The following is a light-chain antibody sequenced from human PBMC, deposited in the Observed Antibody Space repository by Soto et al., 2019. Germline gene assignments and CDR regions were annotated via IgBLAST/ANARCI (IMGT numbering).Light chain of an antibody. CDR3: GSYTGSITDD. V-gene: IGLV2-14*01. J-gene: IGLJ1*01. Sequence: QSALTQPASVSGSLGQSITISCTGTTSDVGGYNYVSWYQQHPGKAPILMIYEVTNRPSGVSNRFSGSKSGNTASLTISGLQVEEEAEYFYGSYTGSITDDFGTGTKPNV. CDR1: TSDVGGYNY. CDR2: EVT.